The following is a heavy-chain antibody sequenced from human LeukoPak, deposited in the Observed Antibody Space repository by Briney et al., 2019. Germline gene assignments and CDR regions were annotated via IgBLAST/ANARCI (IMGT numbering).Heavy chain of an antibody. Sequence: SETLSLTCAVYGGSFSGYYWSWIRQPPGKGLEWIGSIYYSGSTYYNPSLKSRVTISVDTSKNQFSLKLSSVTAADTAVYYCARGGWQWLVLDYWGQGTLVTVSS. CDR3: ARGGWQWLVLDY. D-gene: IGHD6-19*01. CDR1: GGSFSGYY. CDR2: IYYSGST. J-gene: IGHJ4*02. V-gene: IGHV4-34*01.